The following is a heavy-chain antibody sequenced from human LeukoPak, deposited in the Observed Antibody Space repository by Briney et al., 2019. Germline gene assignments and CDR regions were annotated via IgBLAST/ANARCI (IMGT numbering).Heavy chain of an antibody. V-gene: IGHV4-4*07. D-gene: IGHD2-2*01. CDR3: ARGRLGYCSSTSCYGVVAEFDY. Sequence: SETLSLTCTVSGGSISSYYWSWIRQPAGKGLEWIGRIYTSGSTNYNPSLKSRVTISVDTSKNQFSLKLSSVTAADTAVYYCARGRLGYCSSTSCYGVVAEFDYWGQGTLVTVSS. J-gene: IGHJ4*02. CDR2: IYTSGST. CDR1: GGSISSYY.